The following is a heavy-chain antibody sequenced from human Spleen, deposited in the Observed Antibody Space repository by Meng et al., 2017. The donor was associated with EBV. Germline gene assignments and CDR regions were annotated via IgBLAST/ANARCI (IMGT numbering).Heavy chain of an antibody. D-gene: IGHD4-17*01. J-gene: IGHJ5*02. CDR3: ARVRDYGDYLNWFDP. Sequence: QVQLQEEGAARVKPSAAPSPTSPVAGGSISSYYWSWIRQPPGKGLEWLGYIYYSGSTNYNPSLKSRVTISVDTSKNQFSLKLSSVTAADTAVYYCARVRDYGDYLNWFDPWGHGTLVTVSS. V-gene: IGHV4-59*01. CDR2: IYYSGST. CDR1: GGSISSYY.